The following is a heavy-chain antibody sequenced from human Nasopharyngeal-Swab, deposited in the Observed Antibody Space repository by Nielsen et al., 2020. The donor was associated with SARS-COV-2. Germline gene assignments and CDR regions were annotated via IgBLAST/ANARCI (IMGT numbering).Heavy chain of an antibody. J-gene: IGHJ4*02. D-gene: IGHD4-17*01. V-gene: IGHV3-21*01. Sequence: GGSLRLSCAASGFTFSSYSMNWVCQAPGKGLEWVSSISSSSGSIYYADPVKGRFTVSRDNAKNSLYLQMNSLRAEDTGVYYCARVNSYGDYGGGDYWGQGTLVTVSS. CDR3: ARVNSYGDYGGGDY. CDR2: ISSSSGSI. CDR1: GFTFSSYS.